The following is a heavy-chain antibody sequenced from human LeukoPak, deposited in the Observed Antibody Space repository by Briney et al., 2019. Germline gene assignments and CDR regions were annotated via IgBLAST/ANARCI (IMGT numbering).Heavy chain of an antibody. CDR1: GGSFSGYY. V-gene: IGHV4-34*01. J-gene: IGHJ3*02. Sequence: SETLSLTCAVYGGSFSGYYWSWIRQPPGKGLEWIGEINHSGSTNYNPSLKSRVTISVDTSKNQFSLKLSSVTAADTAVYYCARSPITIFGVVIIPDAFDIWGQGTMVTVSS. CDR2: INHSGST. D-gene: IGHD3-3*01. CDR3: ARSPITIFGVVIIPDAFDI.